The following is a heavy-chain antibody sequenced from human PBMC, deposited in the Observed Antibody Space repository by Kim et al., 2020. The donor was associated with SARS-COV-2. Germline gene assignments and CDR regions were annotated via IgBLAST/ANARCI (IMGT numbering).Heavy chain of an antibody. V-gene: IGHV4-31*03. D-gene: IGHD3-22*01. CDR2: IYYSGST. J-gene: IGHJ3*02. CDR3: ARESSGYIDAFDI. Sequence: SETLSLTCTVSGGFISSGGYYWSWIRQHPGKGLEWIGYIYYSGSTYYNPSLKSRVTISVDTSKNQFSLKLSSVTAADTAVYYCARESSGYIDAFDIWGQGTMVTVSS. CDR1: GGFISSGGYY.